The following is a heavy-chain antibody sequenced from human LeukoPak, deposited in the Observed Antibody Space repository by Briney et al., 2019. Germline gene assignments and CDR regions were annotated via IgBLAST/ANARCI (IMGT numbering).Heavy chain of an antibody. CDR3: ARDRARDTAMVPLDY. Sequence: GGSLRLSCAASGFTFSDYYMSWIRQAPGMGLEWVSYISSSGSTIYYADSVKGRFTISRDNAKNSLYLQMNSLRAEDTAVYYCARDRARDTAMVPLDYWGQGTLVTVSS. V-gene: IGHV3-11*01. CDR1: GFTFSDYY. CDR2: ISSSGSTI. D-gene: IGHD5-18*01. J-gene: IGHJ4*02.